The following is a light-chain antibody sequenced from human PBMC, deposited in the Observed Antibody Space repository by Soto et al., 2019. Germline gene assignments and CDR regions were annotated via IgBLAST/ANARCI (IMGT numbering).Light chain of an antibody. Sequence: EIVITQSRTTLSVSPGERATLSCRASQSVSSNLAWYQQKPGQAPRLLIYGASTRATGIPARFSGSGSGTEFTLTTSSLQPADFAVYYCQQYNNWPPWTFGQGTKVEIK. CDR3: QQYNNWPPWT. J-gene: IGKJ1*01. CDR2: GAS. CDR1: QSVSSN. V-gene: IGKV3-15*01.